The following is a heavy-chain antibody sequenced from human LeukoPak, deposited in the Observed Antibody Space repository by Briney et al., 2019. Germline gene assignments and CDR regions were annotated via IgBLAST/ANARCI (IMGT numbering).Heavy chain of an antibody. J-gene: IGHJ4*02. V-gene: IGHV1-69*05. CDR2: IIPIFGTA. CDR3: ARVEWNYPGDDY. D-gene: IGHD1-7*01. CDR1: GGTFSSYA. Sequence: SVKVSCKASGGTFSSYAISWVRQAPGQGLEWMGGIIPIFGTANYAQKFQGRVTITTDESTSTAYMELSSLRSEDTAVYYCARVEWNYPGDDYWGQGTLVTVSS.